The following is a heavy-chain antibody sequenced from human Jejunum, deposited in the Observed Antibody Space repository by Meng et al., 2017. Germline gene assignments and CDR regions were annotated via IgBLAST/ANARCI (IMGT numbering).Heavy chain of an antibody. Sequence: GGPLRSPFAAPGSIVSSYGMHWVRQVPGKGLEWVAVILYDGKTTQYADPAKGRFTVSRDNSENMLYLQMDSLRVDDTAVYYCAKSRDGYYHGLHWGQGTLVTVSS. CDR3: AKSRDGYYHGLH. J-gene: IGHJ4*02. V-gene: IGHV3-33*06. CDR2: ILYDGKTT. CDR1: GSIVSSYG. D-gene: IGHD5-24*01.